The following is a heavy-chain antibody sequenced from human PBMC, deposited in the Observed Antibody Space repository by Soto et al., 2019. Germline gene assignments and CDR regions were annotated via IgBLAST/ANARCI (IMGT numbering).Heavy chain of an antibody. J-gene: IGHJ4*02. D-gene: IGHD3-22*01. CDR1: GYTFTSYW. Sequence: EVQLVQSGAEVKKHGESLKISCKGSGYTFTSYWIGWVRQMPGKGLEWMGIIHPGDSNTRYSPSFQGQVTISADKSVTTAYLQWSSLKASDTAIYYCARHGGSNGYPFWGQGTLVTVSS. CDR2: IHPGDSNT. CDR3: ARHGGSNGYPF. V-gene: IGHV5-51*01.